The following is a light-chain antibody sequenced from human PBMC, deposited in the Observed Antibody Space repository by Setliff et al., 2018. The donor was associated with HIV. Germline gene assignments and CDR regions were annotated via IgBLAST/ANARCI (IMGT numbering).Light chain of an antibody. Sequence: QAVVTQEPSLTVSPGGTVTLTCASSTGAVTNSYYPSWFQQKPGQAPRPLIYYTNNRHSWTPARISGSLLGGKAALTLSNVQPEDEAEYYCLLFFAYDYFFGSGTKVTVL. CDR2: YTN. CDR3: LLFFAYDYF. J-gene: IGLJ1*01. CDR1: TGAVTNSYY. V-gene: IGLV7-43*01.